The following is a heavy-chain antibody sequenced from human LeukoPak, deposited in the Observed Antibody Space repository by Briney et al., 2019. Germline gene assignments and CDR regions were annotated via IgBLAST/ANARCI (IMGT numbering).Heavy chain of an antibody. J-gene: IGHJ4*02. CDR2: IYPGDSDT. CDR3: ARRGIAVAAHPDY. Sequence: GEALKISCKGSGCRFTSYWIGWVRRMPGKGLEWMGIIYPGDSDTRYSPSFQGQVTISADKSISTAYLQWSSLKASDTAMYYCARRGIAVAAHPDYWGQGTLVTVS. V-gene: IGHV5-51*01. CDR1: GCRFTSYW. D-gene: IGHD6-19*01.